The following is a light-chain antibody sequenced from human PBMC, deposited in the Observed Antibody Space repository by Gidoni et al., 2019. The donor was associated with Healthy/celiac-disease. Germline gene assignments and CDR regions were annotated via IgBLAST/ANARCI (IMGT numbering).Light chain of an antibody. CDR1: QSVSSY. CDR3: QQRSTT. J-gene: IGKJ1*01. Sequence: EIVLTQSPATLSLSPGERATLSCRASQSVSSYLAWYQQKPGQAPRLLIYDASNRATGIPARFSGSGSGTDFTLTISSLEPEDFAVYYCQQRSTTFXQXTKVXIK. V-gene: IGKV3-11*01. CDR2: DAS.